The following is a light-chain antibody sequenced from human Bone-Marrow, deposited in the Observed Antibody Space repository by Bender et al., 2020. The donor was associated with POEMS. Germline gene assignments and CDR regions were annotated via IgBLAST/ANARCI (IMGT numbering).Light chain of an antibody. J-gene: IGLJ1*01. CDR2: DVN. CDR3: SAYAGNKNYV. Sequence: QSVLTQPPSASGSPGQSVTISCSGTSSDIGAYDYVSWYQQHPGKAPKLMIYDVNNRPSGVSNRFSGSKSANTASLTISGLQADDEADYYCSAYAGNKNYVFGTGTKVTVL. V-gene: IGLV2-8*01. CDR1: SSDIGAYDY.